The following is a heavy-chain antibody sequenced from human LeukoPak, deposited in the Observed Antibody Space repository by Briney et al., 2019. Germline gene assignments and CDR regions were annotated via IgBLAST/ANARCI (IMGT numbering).Heavy chain of an antibody. D-gene: IGHD2-2*01. V-gene: IGHV4-31*03. CDR3: ARDSSTSGIDY. Sequence: SETLSLTCTVSGCSISSGGYYWSWIRQHPGKGLEWIGYIYYSGSTYYNPSLKRRVTISVDTSKNQFSLKLSSVTAADTAVYYCARDSSTSGIDYWGQGTLVTVSS. J-gene: IGHJ4*02. CDR2: IYYSGST. CDR1: GCSISSGGYY.